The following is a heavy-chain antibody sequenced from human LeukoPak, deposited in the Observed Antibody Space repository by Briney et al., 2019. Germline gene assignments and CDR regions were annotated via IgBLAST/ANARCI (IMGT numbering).Heavy chain of an antibody. CDR2: IRSKAYGGTT. CDR1: GFTFGDYA. Sequence: GGCLRLSCTASGFTFGDYAMSWVRQAPGKGLEWVGFIRSKAYGGTTEYAASVKGRFTISRDDSKSIAYLQMNSLKTEDTAVYYCTREYESVVTTVVTGRTYYYYYMDVWGKGTTVTVSS. CDR3: TREYESVVTTVVTGRTYYYYYMDV. D-gene: IGHD4-23*01. J-gene: IGHJ6*03. V-gene: IGHV3-49*04.